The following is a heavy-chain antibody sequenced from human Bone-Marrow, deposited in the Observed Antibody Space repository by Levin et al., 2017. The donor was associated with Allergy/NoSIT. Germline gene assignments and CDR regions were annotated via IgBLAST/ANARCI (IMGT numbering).Heavy chain of an antibody. CDR2: ISAYNGDI. CDR3: AKYCSGGSCHLPLNNFDY. D-gene: IGHD2-15*01. CDR1: GYTFTHYG. J-gene: IGHJ4*02. Sequence: GESLKISCKASGYTFTHYGVTWVRQAPGQGLEWMGWISAYNGDISYAQKFQDRVTMTTDTSTSTAYMELRGLTSDDTAVYFCAKYCSGGSCHLPLNNFDYWGQGTLVTVSS. V-gene: IGHV1-18*01.